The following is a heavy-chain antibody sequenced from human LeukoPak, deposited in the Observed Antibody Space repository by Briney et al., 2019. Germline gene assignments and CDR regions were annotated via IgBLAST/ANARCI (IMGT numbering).Heavy chain of an antibody. J-gene: IGHJ5*02. Sequence: ASVKVSCKASGYTFTSYDINWVRQATGQGLEWMGWMNPNSGNTGYAQKFQGRVTMTRDTSISTAYMELSRLRSDDTAVYYCAREGIAAAPFDPWGQGTLVTVSS. CDR1: GYTFTSYD. V-gene: IGHV1-8*01. CDR2: MNPNSGNT. D-gene: IGHD6-13*01. CDR3: AREGIAAAPFDP.